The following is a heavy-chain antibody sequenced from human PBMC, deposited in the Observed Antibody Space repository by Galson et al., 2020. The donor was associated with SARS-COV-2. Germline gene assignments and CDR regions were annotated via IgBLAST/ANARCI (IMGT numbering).Heavy chain of an antibody. CDR1: GFTFRDFY. CDR2: MSSAGGTI. J-gene: IGHJ6*03. CDR3: ARAAVATYSYYYHMDV. Sequence: SCTASGFTFRDFYMTWIRQAPGKGLEWITYMSSAGGTIVYADSVKGRFTISRDNTRNLLFLQMDSLRADDTAVYYCARAAVATYSYYYHMDVWGAGTTVTISS. V-gene: IGHV3-11*04. D-gene: IGHD6-19*01.